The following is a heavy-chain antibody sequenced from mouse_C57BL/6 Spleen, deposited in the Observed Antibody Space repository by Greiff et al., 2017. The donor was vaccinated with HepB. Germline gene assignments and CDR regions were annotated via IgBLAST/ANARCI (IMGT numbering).Heavy chain of an antibody. J-gene: IGHJ2*01. CDR2: IDPSDSDT. V-gene: IGHV1-69*01. CDR1: GYTFTSYW. CDR3: ARSGGYYGHFGY. D-gene: IGHD1-2*01. Sequence: QVQLQQPGAELVMPGASVKLSCKASGYTFTSYWMHWVKQRPGQGLEWIGEIDPSDSDTNYNQKFKGKSTLTVDKSSSTAYMQLSSLTSEDSAVYCCARSGGYYGHFGYWGQGTTLTVSS.